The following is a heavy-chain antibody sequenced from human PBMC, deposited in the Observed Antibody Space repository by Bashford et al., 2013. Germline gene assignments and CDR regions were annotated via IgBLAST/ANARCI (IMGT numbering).Heavy chain of an antibody. J-gene: IGHJ6*02. V-gene: IGHV1-8*01. D-gene: IGHD6-13*01. Sequence: WVRQAPGQGLEWLGSMNPNSGDTGYAQKFQGRVTLTRNTSINTAYMELTSLRFEDTAVYYCARGSGGAAAGTLWLLTYYYGMDVWGQGTTVTVSS. CDR2: MNPNSGDT. CDR3: ARGSGGAAAGTLWLLTYYYGMDV.